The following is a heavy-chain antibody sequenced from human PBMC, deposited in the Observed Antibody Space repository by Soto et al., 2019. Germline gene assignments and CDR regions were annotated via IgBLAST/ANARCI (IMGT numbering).Heavy chain of an antibody. CDR3: AKTTQDKSWYYQH. Sequence: GGSLRLSCAASGFTFSSYGMHWVRQAPGKGLEWVAVISYDGSNKYYADSVKGRFTISRDNSKNTLYLQMNSLRAEDTAVYYCAKTTQDKSWYYQHWGQGTLVTVSS. J-gene: IGHJ1*01. CDR1: GFTFSSYG. V-gene: IGHV3-30*18. CDR2: ISYDGSNK.